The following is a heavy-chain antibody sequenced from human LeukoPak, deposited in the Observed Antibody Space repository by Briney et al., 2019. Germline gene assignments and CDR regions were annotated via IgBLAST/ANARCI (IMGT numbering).Heavy chain of an antibody. Sequence: GRSLRLSCAASGFTFDDYAMHWVRQAPGKGLEWVSGISWKSGSIGYADSVKGRFTISRDNAKNSLYLQMNSLRAEDMALYYCAKGTSGSYYLDAFDIWGQGTMVTVSS. CDR3: AKGTSGSYYLDAFDI. CDR1: GFTFDDYA. CDR2: ISWKSGSI. D-gene: IGHD1-26*01. J-gene: IGHJ3*02. V-gene: IGHV3-9*03.